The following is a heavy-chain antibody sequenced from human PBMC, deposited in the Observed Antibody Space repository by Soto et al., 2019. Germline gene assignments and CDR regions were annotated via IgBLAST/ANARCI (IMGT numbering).Heavy chain of an antibody. CDR1: GFTFSGWT. J-gene: IGHJ4*02. D-gene: IGHD2-21*01. Sequence: GGSLRLSCAASGFTFSGWTMNWVRQAPGTGLQWVASISGSGGSTYYTGSVKGRFTVSRDNSDNTLHLQMNSLGAEDTGLYYCAKGTNPANPYFFDVWGQGTLVTVSS. CDR3: AKGTNPANPYFFDV. V-gene: IGHV3-23*01. CDR2: ISGSGGST.